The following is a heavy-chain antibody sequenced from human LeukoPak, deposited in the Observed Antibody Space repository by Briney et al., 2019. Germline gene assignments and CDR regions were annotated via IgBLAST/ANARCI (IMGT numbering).Heavy chain of an antibody. J-gene: IGHJ6*01. V-gene: IGHV3-48*03. D-gene: IGHD2-21*01. CDR3: AREVAPLYFHYGMDV. CDR1: GFTFNSYE. Sequence: GGSLRLSCAASGFTFNSYEMNWVRQAPGKGLEWVSYISSSGSTIYYADSVKGRFTISRDNVESSLFLQMNSLRAEDTAVYYCAREVAPLYFHYGMDVWGEGTTVTVSS. CDR2: ISSSGSTI.